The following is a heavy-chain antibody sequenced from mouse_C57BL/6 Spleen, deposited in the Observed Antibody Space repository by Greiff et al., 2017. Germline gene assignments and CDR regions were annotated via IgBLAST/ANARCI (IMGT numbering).Heavy chain of an antibody. V-gene: IGHV6-3*01. D-gene: IGHD2-2*01. CDR1: GFTFSNYW. CDR3: TYGYDGFAY. J-gene: IGHJ3*01. CDR2: IRLKSDNYAK. Sequence: DVQLVESGGGLVQPGGSMKLSCVASGFTFSNYWMNWVRQSPEKGLEWVAQIRLKSDNYAKHYAESVKGRFPISRDDSKSSVYLQMNNLRAEDTGIYYCTYGYDGFAYWGQGTLVTVSA.